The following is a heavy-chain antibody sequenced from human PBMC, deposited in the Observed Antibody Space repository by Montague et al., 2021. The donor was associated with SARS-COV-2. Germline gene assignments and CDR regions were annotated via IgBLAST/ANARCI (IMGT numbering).Heavy chain of an antibody. CDR2: ISSSSSYT. CDR3: ARDDFRIAAAVFDY. CDR1: GFTFSSYS. Sequence: SLRLCCAASGFTFSSYSMNWVRQAPGKGLEWVSSISSSSSYTYYADSVKGRFTISRDDAKNSLYLQMNSLRAEGTAVYYCARDDFRIAAAVFDYWGQGTLVTVSS. V-gene: IGHV3-21*01. J-gene: IGHJ4*02. D-gene: IGHD6-13*01.